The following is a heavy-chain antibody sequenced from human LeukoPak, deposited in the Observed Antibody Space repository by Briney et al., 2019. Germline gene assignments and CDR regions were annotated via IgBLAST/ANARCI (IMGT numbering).Heavy chain of an antibody. CDR3: ARVRIAAAGTPGWFDP. D-gene: IGHD6-13*01. J-gene: IGHJ5*02. CDR1: GGTFSSYA. CDR2: IIPIFGTA. V-gene: IGHV1-69*05. Sequence: ASVKVPCKASGGTFSSYAISWVRQAPRQGLEWMGGIIPIFGTANYAQKFQGRVTITTDESTSTAYMELSSLRSEDTAVYYCARVRIAAAGTPGWFDPWGQGTLVTVSS.